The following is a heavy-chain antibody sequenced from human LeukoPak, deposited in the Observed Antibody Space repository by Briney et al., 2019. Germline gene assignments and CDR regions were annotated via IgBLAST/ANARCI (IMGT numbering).Heavy chain of an antibody. J-gene: IGHJ4*02. Sequence: GGSLRLSCAASGFTFDDYAMHWVRQAPGNGLEWVSLISWDGGSTYYADSVKGRFTISRDNSKNSLYLQMNSLRAEDTALYYCAKDNRERNYYDSSGYYYFDYWGQGTLVTVSS. CDR1: GFTFDDYA. D-gene: IGHD3-22*01. CDR3: AKDNRERNYYDSSGYYYFDY. CDR2: ISWDGGST. V-gene: IGHV3-43D*04.